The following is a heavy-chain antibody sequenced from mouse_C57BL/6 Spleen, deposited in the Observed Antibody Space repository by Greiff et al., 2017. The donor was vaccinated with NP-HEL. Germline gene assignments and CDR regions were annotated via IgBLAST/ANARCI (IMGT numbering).Heavy chain of an antibody. J-gene: IGHJ3*01. V-gene: IGHV1-64*01. CDR2: IHPNSGST. CDR1: GYTFTSYW. D-gene: IGHD3-2*02. CDR3: ARSAQATLPAWFAY. Sequence: VKLQQSGAELVKPGASVKLSCKASGYTFTSYWMHWVKQRPGQGLEWIGMIHPNSGSTNYNEKFKSKATLTVDKSSSTAYMQLSSLTSEDSAVYYCARSAQATLPAWFAYWGQGTLVTVSA.